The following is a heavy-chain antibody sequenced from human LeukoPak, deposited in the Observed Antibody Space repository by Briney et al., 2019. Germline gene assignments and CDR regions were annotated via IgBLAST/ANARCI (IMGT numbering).Heavy chain of an antibody. CDR1: GFTFSSYA. J-gene: IGHJ6*04. CDR2: ISYDGSNK. Sequence: AGGSLRLSCAASGFTFSSYAMHWVRQAPGKGLEWVAVISYDGSNKYYADSVKGRFTISRDNSKNTLYLQMSSLRAEDTAVYYCARDYSMVRGAKRVYYYYGMDVWGKGTTVTVSS. CDR3: ARDYSMVRGAKRVYYYYGMDV. V-gene: IGHV3-30*04. D-gene: IGHD3-10*01.